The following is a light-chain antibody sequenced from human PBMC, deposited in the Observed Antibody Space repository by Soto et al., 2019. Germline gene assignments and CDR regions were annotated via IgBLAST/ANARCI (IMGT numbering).Light chain of an antibody. CDR3: LQYTHLPLT. V-gene: IGKV2-30*01. CDR2: YVS. CDR1: QGLVYRNTF. J-gene: IGKJ2*01. Sequence: DVVMTQSPLSLPVTLGQPASISCRSSQGLVYRNTFLDWFFQRPGQSPRRLIYYVSNRDSGVPDRFSVSGSSTDFTLHISRVEAEYVWIYYCLQYTHLPLTFGQGTKLEIK.